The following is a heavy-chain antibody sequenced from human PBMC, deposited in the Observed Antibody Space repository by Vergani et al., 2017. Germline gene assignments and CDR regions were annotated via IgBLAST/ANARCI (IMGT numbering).Heavy chain of an antibody. D-gene: IGHD2-21*02. V-gene: IGHV4-59*01. CDR1: GGSISTFF. Sequence: QVQLQESGPGLLKPSETLSLTCTVSGGSISTFFWSWIRQPPGEGLEWIGYIYYTGSTNYNPSLKSRITISLDTSNNQFSLKLSSVTAADTAVYYCARHLAYCGGDCYPYYYGMDVWGQGTTVTVSS. CDR3: ARHLAYCGGDCYPYYYGMDV. J-gene: IGHJ6*02. CDR2: IYYTGST.